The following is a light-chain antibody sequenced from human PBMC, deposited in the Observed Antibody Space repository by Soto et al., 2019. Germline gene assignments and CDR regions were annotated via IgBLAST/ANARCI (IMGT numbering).Light chain of an antibody. CDR2: GNS. J-gene: IGLJ2*01. V-gene: IGLV1-40*01. Sequence: QSVLTQPPSVSGAPGQRVTISCTGSSSNIGAGYDVHWYQQFPGTAPKLLIYGNSNRPSGVPDRFSGSKSGTSASLAITGLQAEDEADYYCQSYDSSLSGSMVFGGGTKVTVL. CDR3: QSYDSSLSGSMV. CDR1: SSNIGAGYD.